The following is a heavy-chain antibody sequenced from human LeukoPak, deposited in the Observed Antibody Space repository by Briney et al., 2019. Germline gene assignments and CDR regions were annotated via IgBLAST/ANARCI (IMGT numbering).Heavy chain of an antibody. CDR2: IKQDGSEK. CDR1: GFTFSSYG. J-gene: IGHJ4*02. Sequence: GGTLRLSCAASGFTFSSYGMSWVRQAPGKGLEWVANIKQDGSEKYYVDSVKGRFTISRDNAKNSLYLQMNSLRAEDTAVYYCAREDSGSYFFDYWGQGTLVTVSS. CDR3: AREDSGSYFFDY. D-gene: IGHD1-26*01. V-gene: IGHV3-7*01.